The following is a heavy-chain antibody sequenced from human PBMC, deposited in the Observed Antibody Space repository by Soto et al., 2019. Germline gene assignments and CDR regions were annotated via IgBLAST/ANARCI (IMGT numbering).Heavy chain of an antibody. J-gene: IGHJ3*02. CDR3: ARGAHWVDI. Sequence: QVQLVQSGAEEKKPGASVKVSCKASGYTFTSYAMHWVRQAPGQRLEWMGWINAGNANRKYSQKFQGRVTITRDTYASTAYMELSSLRSEDTAVYYCARGAHWVDIWGQGTMVTVSS. V-gene: IGHV1-3*05. CDR2: INAGNANR. D-gene: IGHD7-27*01. CDR1: GYTFTSYA.